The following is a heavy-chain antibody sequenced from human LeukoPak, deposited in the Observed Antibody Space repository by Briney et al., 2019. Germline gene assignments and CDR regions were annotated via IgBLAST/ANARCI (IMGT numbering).Heavy chain of an antibody. CDR3: AREVYGSGSYWGGFGMDV. J-gene: IGHJ6*02. CDR2: IIPILGIA. V-gene: IGHV1-69*04. Sequence: WASVKVSCKASGGTFSSYAISWVRQAPGQGLEWMGRIIPILGIANYAQKFQGRVTITADKSTSTAYMELSSLRSEDTAVYYCAREVYGSGSYWGGFGMDVWGRGTTVTVSS. D-gene: IGHD3-10*01. CDR1: GGTFSSYA.